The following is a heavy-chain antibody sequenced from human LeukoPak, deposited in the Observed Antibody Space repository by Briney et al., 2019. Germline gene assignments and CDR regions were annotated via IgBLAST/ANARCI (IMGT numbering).Heavy chain of an antibody. Sequence: TSETLSLTCAVSGYSISSGYYWGWIRQPPGKGLEWIGSIYHSGSTYYNPSLKSRVTISVDTSKNQFSLKQSSVTAADTAVYYCARLIAAAPPNNWFDPWGQGTLVTVSS. CDR2: IYHSGST. D-gene: IGHD6-13*01. J-gene: IGHJ5*02. CDR3: ARLIAAAPPNNWFDP. V-gene: IGHV4-38-2*01. CDR1: GYSISSGYY.